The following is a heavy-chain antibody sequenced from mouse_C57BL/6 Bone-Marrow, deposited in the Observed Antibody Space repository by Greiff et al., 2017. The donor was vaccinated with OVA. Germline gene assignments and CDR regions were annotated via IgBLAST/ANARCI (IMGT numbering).Heavy chain of an antibody. Sequence: QVQLQQPGAELVKPGASVKMSCKASGYTFTSYWITWVKQRPGQGLGWIGDIYPGSGSTNYNETFKSKATLTVDTSSRTAYMQRSSLTSEDSAVYYGARWTGRGRVSPYYFDYWGQGTTLTVSS. D-gene: IGHD4-1*01. CDR2: IYPGSGST. CDR1: GYTFTSYW. V-gene: IGHV1-55*01. CDR3: ARWTGRGRVSPYYFDY. J-gene: IGHJ2*01.